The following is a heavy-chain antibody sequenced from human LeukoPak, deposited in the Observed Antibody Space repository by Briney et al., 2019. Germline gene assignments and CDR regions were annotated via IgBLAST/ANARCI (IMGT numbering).Heavy chain of an antibody. CDR3: ARGRHYYDSSGYCRDY. D-gene: IGHD3-22*01. J-gene: IGHJ4*02. V-gene: IGHV1-69*02. CDR1: GGTFSSYT. CDR2: IIPILGIA. Sequence: ASVKVSCKASGGTFSSYTISWVRQAPGQGLEWMGRIIPILGIANYAQKFQGRVTITADKSTSTAYMELSSLRSEDTAVYYCARGRHYYDSSGYCRDYWGQGTLVTVSS.